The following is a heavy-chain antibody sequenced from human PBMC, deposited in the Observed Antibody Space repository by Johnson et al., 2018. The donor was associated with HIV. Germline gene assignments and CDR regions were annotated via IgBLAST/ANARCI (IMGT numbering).Heavy chain of an antibody. D-gene: IGHD5-18*01. J-gene: IGHJ3*02. Sequence: QVQLVESGGGVVQPGRSLRLSCAASGFTFSTYGMHWVRQAPGKGLEWVAVISHDGSNKYYVDSVKGRFTISRDNSKNTLYLQMNSLRAEDTAVYYCAKGYSSGYGAFDIWGQGTMVTVSS. CDR2: ISHDGSNK. CDR1: GFTFSTYG. V-gene: IGHV3-30*18. CDR3: AKGYSSGYGAFDI.